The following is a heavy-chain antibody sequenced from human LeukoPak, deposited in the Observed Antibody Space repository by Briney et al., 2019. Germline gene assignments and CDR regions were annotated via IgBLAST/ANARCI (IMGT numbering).Heavy chain of an antibody. Sequence: GGSLRLSCAASGFTFSNYEMNWVRQAPGKGLEWVSYISSGSTIHYADSVKGRFTISRDNAKNSLYLRMNSLRAEDTAVYYCATDYGANSGGFDYWGQGTLVTVSS. J-gene: IGHJ4*02. CDR1: GFTFSNYE. V-gene: IGHV3-48*03. CDR2: ISSGSTI. D-gene: IGHD4-23*01. CDR3: ATDYGANSGGFDY.